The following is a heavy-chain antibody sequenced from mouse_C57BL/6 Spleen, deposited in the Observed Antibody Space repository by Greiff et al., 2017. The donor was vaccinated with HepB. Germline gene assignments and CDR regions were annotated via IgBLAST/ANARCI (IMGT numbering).Heavy chain of an antibody. CDR2: IDPENGDT. D-gene: IGHD1-1*01. V-gene: IGHV14-4*01. J-gene: IGHJ2*01. Sequence: VQLQQSGAELVRPGASVKLSCTASGFNIKDDYMHWVKQRPEQGLEWIGWIDPENGDTEYASKFQGKATITADTSSNTAYLQLRSLTSEDTAVYYCTAPGTTVCDYWGQGTTLTVSS. CDR3: TAPGTTVCDY. CDR1: GFNIKDDY.